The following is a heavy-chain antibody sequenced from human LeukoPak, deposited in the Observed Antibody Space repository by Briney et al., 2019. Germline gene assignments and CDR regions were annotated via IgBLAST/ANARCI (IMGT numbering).Heavy chain of an antibody. CDR3: ARDPPDDYVWGSYRYTYSGY. J-gene: IGHJ4*02. CDR2: ISSSSSYI. CDR1: GFTSSSYS. D-gene: IGHD3-16*02. V-gene: IGHV3-21*01. Sequence: GGSLRLSCAASGFTSSSYSMNWVRQAPGKGLEWVSSISSSSSYIYYADSVKGRFTISRDNAKNSLYLQMNSLRAEDTAVYYCARDPPDDYVWGSYRYTYSGYWGQGTLVTVSS.